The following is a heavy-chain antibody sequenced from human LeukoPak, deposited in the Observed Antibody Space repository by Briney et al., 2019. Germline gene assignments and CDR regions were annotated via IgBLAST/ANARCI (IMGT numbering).Heavy chain of an antibody. Sequence: GSLRLSCAASGFTFHDYTMHWVRQTPGKGLEWVSLMNWDATNIYYADSVKGRFTISRDNSKNSLYLHMTGLKSEDSALYYCAKEGDSYGSLGAFDIWGQGTMVTVSS. CDR2: MNWDATNI. J-gene: IGHJ3*02. V-gene: IGHV3-43*01. CDR3: AKEGDSYGSLGAFDI. D-gene: IGHD5-18*01. CDR1: GFTFHDYT.